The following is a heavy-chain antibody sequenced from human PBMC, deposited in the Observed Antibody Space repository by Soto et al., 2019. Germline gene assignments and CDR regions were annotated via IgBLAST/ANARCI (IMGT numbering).Heavy chain of an antibody. CDR1: GYTFTSYG. CDR3: ARVLFYDSGGRGFFDY. Sequence: ASVKVSCKTSGYTFTSYGISWVRQAPGQGLEWMGWITTDKGKTTYAQKFQGRVTMTTDTSTTTAYMELRSLRAEDTAVYYCARVLFYDSGGRGFFDYGGGEPLATFP. D-gene: IGHD3-22*01. J-gene: IGHJ4*02. CDR2: ITTDKGKT. V-gene: IGHV1-18*01.